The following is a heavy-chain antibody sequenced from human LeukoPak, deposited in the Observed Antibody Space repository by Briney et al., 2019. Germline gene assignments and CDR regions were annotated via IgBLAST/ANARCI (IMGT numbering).Heavy chain of an antibody. D-gene: IGHD3-9*01. CDR3: ARDHYDILTGFPRFDP. Sequence: SETLSLTCTVSGGSISSYYWSWIRQPAGKGLEWIGRIYTSGSTNYNPSLKSRVTMPVDTSKNQFSLKLSSVTAADTAVYYCARDHYDILTGFPRFDPWGQGTLVTVSS. V-gene: IGHV4-4*07. CDR2: IYTSGST. CDR1: GGSISSYY. J-gene: IGHJ5*02.